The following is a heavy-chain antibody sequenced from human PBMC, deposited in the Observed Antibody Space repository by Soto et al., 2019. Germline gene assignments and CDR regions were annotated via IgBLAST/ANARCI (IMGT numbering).Heavy chain of an antibody. CDR1: GITFRNYG. CDR3: VSGYGYVDN. CDR2: IWYDGRDK. V-gene: IGHV3-33*01. D-gene: IGHD3-22*01. J-gene: IGHJ4*02. Sequence: ESGGGVVQPGRSLRLSCAASGITFRNYGTHWVRQTPGKALEWVAVIWYDGRDKYYADSVKGRFTITRDNSKNTRYLQINSLTADDTAVYYCVSGYGYVDNWGQGTLVTVSP.